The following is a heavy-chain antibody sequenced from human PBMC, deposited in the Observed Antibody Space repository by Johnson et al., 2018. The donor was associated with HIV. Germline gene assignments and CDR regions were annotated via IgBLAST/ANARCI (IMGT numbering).Heavy chain of an antibody. Sequence: QVQLVESGGGVVQPGRSLRLSCAASGFIFSSYGTHWVRQAPGKGLEWVAGIWYDGSNEYYADSVKGRFYISRDNSKNTLYLQMNSLRVEDTAVYYCAKCIWGSSLIDAFDVWGQGTMVTVSS. V-gene: IGHV3-33*06. CDR3: AKCIWGSSLIDAFDV. J-gene: IGHJ3*01. CDR1: GFIFSSYG. D-gene: IGHD6-6*01. CDR2: IWYDGSNE.